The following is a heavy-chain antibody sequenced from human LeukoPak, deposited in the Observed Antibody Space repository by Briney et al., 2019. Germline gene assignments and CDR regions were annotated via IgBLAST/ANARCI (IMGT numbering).Heavy chain of an antibody. V-gene: IGHV3-23*01. J-gene: IGHJ2*01. Sequence: GGSLRLSCEASGFTFRTYGMAWVRHAPGKGLEWASGITGSSTWTYYADSVKGRFTISRDNSKNTLHLQMNSLRAEDTAIYYCARELVSLGTGYFDLWGRGTLVTVSS. CDR2: ITGSSTWT. CDR3: ARELVSLGTGYFDL. CDR1: GFTFRTYG. D-gene: IGHD7-27*01.